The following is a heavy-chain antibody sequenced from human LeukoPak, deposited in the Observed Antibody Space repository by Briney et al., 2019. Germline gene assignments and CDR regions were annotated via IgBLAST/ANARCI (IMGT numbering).Heavy chain of an antibody. CDR1: GDSISISSYS. CDR3: ARHGRRGGATMGAFDF. V-gene: IGHV4-39*01. D-gene: IGHD5-12*01. CDR2: VYYGGTI. Sequence: SETLSLTCTVSGDSISISSYSWGWIRQPPGKGPEWIGSVYYGGTIYYNLPLNSRATISAHTSKNQFSLQLNSVTAADTAFYFCARHGRRGGATMGAFDFWGQGFLVTVSS. J-gene: IGHJ4*02.